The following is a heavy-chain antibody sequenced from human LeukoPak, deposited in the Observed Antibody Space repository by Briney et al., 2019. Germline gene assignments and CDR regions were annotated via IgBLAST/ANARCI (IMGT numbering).Heavy chain of an antibody. D-gene: IGHD1-26*01. J-gene: IGHJ4*02. V-gene: IGHV1-2*02. Sequence: ASVKVSCKASGYTFTGYYMHWVRQAPGQGLEWMGWINPNSGGTNYAQKFQGRVTMTRDTSISTAYMELSRLRSDDTAVYYCAGALALSSGSYSWPLYDYWGQGTLVTVSS. CDR2: INPNSGGT. CDR3: AGALALSSGSYSWPLYDY. CDR1: GYTFTGYY.